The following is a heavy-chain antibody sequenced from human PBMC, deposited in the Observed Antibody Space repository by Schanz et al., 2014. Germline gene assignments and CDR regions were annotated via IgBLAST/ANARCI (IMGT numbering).Heavy chain of an antibody. CDR2: IRSDGSNE. Sequence: QVQLVESGGGVVQPGGSLSLSCAASGFTFSFSGMQWVRQAPGKGLEWVAFIRSDGSNENYADSVRGRFTISRDNSKNTLYLQMNSLRTEDTAVYFCAKSYDTSGYSGFDYWGQGTLVTVSS. V-gene: IGHV3-30*02. CDR3: AKSYDTSGYSGFDY. D-gene: IGHD3-22*01. CDR1: GFTFSFSG. J-gene: IGHJ4*02.